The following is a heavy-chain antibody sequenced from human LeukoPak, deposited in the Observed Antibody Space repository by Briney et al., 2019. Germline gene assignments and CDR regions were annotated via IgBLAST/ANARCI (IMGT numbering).Heavy chain of an antibody. V-gene: IGHV3-30*18. J-gene: IGHJ5*02. D-gene: IGHD3-3*01. CDR3: AKDRGSITIFGVVSNWFDP. CDR2: ISNDGSNK. Sequence: GGSLRLSCAASGFTFGSYGMHWVRQAPGKGLEWVAVISNDGSNKYYADSVKGRFTISRDNSKNTLYLQMNSLRAEDTAVYYCAKDRGSITIFGVVSNWFDPWGQGTLVTVSS. CDR1: GFTFGSYG.